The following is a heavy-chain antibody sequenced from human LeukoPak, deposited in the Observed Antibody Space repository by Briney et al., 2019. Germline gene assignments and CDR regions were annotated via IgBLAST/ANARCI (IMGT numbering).Heavy chain of an antibody. D-gene: IGHD3-22*01. Sequence: AASVKVSCKASGYTFTSYDINWVRQATGQGLEWMGWMNPNSGNTGYAQKFQGRVTMTRNTSISTAYMELSSLRSEDTAVYYCARSWSSGYYALYYFDCWGQGTLVTVSS. J-gene: IGHJ4*02. CDR3: ARSWSSGYYALYYFDC. CDR1: GYTFTSYD. CDR2: MNPNSGNT. V-gene: IGHV1-8*01.